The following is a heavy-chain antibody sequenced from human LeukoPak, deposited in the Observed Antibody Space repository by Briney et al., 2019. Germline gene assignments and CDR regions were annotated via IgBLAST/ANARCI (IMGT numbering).Heavy chain of an antibody. D-gene: IGHD1-26*01. CDR3: ARGDGAPGPYYYYMDV. J-gene: IGHJ6*03. Sequence: SETLSLTCTVSGGSISSSSYYWGWIRQPPGKGLEWIGSIYYSGSTYYNPSLKSRVTISVDTSKNQFSLKLSSVTAADTAVYYCARGDGAPGPYYYYMDVWGKGTMVTVSS. CDR1: GGSISSSSYY. V-gene: IGHV4-39*07. CDR2: IYYSGST.